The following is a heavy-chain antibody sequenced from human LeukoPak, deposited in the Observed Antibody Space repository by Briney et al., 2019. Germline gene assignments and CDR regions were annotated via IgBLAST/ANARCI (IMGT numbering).Heavy chain of an antibody. CDR3: ARDQADSSGYYFPAFDY. J-gene: IGHJ4*02. CDR2: IKQDGSEK. Sequence: GGSLRLSCAASGFTFSSYWMSWVRQAPGKGLKWVANIKQDGSEKYYVDSVKGRFTISRDNAKNSLFLQMNSLRAEDTAVYYCARDQADSSGYYFPAFDYWGQGTLVTVSS. D-gene: IGHD3-22*01. V-gene: IGHV3-7*01. CDR1: GFTFSSYW.